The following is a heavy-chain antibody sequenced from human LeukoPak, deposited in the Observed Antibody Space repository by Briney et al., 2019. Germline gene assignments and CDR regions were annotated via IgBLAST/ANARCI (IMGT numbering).Heavy chain of an antibody. Sequence: GGSLRLSCAASGFTFSSYAMSWVRQAPGKGLECISYISSGGISIHYADSVKGRFTISRDNSKNTLYLQMNSLRAEDTAVYYCAKGLTRNWFDPWDQGTLVTVSS. V-gene: IGHV3-23*01. CDR1: GFTFSSYA. J-gene: IGHJ5*02. CDR3: AKGLTRNWFDP. CDR2: ISSGGISI. D-gene: IGHD3-9*01.